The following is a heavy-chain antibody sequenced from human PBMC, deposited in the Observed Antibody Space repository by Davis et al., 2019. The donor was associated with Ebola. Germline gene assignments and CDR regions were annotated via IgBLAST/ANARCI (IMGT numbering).Heavy chain of an antibody. V-gene: IGHV3-7*01. Sequence: SLKISCAASGFTFSSYWTSWVRQAPGKGLEWVANIKQDGSEKYYVDSVKGRFTISRDNAKNSLYLQMNSLRAEDTAVYYCARDRIGGDAFDIWGQGTMVTVSS. D-gene: IGHD1-14*01. CDR2: IKQDGSEK. CDR1: GFTFSSYW. J-gene: IGHJ3*02. CDR3: ARDRIGGDAFDI.